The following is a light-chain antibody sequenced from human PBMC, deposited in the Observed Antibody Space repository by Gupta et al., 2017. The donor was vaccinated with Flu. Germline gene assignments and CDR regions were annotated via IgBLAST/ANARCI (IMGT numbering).Light chain of an antibody. CDR1: QSVGSN. CDR2: GAS. Sequence: EIVMTQSPATLSVSPGERATLSCRASQSVGSNLAWYQQKPGQAPRLFIFGASNRATGIPARFSGSGSETEFTLTISSLQSEDFAVYYCQQNNDWPLTFGEGTKVEIK. CDR3: QQNNDWPLT. V-gene: IGKV3-15*01. J-gene: IGKJ4*01.